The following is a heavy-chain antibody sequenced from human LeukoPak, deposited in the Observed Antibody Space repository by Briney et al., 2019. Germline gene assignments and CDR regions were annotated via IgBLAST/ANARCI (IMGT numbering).Heavy chain of an antibody. CDR2: IYHSGST. V-gene: IGHV4-30-2*01. CDR3: ARDLSGDYGLFDY. J-gene: IGHJ4*02. Sequence: SQTLSLTCAVSGGSISSGGYSWSWIRQPPGKGLEWIGYIYHSGSTYYNPSLKSRVTISVDRSKNQFSLKLSSVTAADTAVYYCARDLSGDYGLFDYWGQGTLVTVSS. CDR1: GGSISSGGYS. D-gene: IGHD4-17*01.